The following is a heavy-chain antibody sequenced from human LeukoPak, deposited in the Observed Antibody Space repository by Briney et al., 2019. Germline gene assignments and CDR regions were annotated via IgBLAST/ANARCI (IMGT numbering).Heavy chain of an antibody. D-gene: IGHD5-18*01. CDR1: GGSISSSSYY. J-gene: IGHJ4*02. CDR3: ARQTLGYSYGYDY. Sequence: SETLSLTCTVSGGSISSSSYYWGWIRQPPGKGLEWMGSIYYSGNTYYNPSLKSRVTISVDTSKNQFSLKLSSVTAADTAVYYCARQTLGYSYGYDYWGQGTLVTVSS. V-gene: IGHV4-39*01. CDR2: IYYSGNT.